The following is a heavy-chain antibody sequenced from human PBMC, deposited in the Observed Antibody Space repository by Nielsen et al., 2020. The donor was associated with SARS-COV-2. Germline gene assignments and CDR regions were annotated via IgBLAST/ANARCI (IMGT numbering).Heavy chain of an antibody. Sequence: SVKVSCKASGGTFSSYAISWVRQAPGQGLEWMGRIIPILGIANYAQKFQGRVTITADKSTSTAYIELSSLRSEDTAVYYCARDPTRYCSGGSCYWLDPWGQGTLVTVSS. D-gene: IGHD2-15*01. V-gene: IGHV1-69*04. CDR1: GGTFSSYA. CDR3: ARDPTRYCSGGSCYWLDP. J-gene: IGHJ5*02. CDR2: IIPILGIA.